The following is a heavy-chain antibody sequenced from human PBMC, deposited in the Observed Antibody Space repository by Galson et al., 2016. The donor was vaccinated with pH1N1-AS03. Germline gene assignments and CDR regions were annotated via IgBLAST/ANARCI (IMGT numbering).Heavy chain of an antibody. Sequence: LSLTCTVSGGSISSGNYFWNWIRQHPGKGLEWIGLIYDSGNTFYNPSLKSRVSISVDTSKNQFSLKLNSVTAADTAVDYCASVSLAYCSSTSCFRFDPWGQRTLVTVSS. CDR3: ASVSLAYCSSTSCFRFDP. D-gene: IGHD2-2*01. CDR2: IYDSGNT. J-gene: IGHJ5*02. V-gene: IGHV4-31*03. CDR1: GGSISSGNYF.